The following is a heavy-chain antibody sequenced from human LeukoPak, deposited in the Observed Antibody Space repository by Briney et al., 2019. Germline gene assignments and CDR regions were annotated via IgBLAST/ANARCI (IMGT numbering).Heavy chain of an antibody. D-gene: IGHD1/OR15-1a*01. V-gene: IGHV4-59*01. J-gene: IGHJ4*02. CDR3: ARASWLEQTSYFDY. Sequence: SETLSLTCTVSGGSISTYYWSWIRQPPGKGVEWIGYIYYTGSANYNPSLRSRVTISVDTSKNQFSLKLTSVTAADTAVYYCARASWLEQTSYFDYWGQGTLVTVSS. CDR1: GGSISTYY. CDR2: IYYTGSA.